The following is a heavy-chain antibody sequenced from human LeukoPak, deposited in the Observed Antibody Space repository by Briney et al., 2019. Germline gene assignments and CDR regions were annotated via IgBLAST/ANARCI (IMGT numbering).Heavy chain of an antibody. Sequence: PGGSLRLSCVASGFTFDDYGMSWVRQAPGQGLEWVSGINWSGGSTGYADSVKGRFTISRGNAKNSLYLQMNTLRAEDTALYYCARDAGYSSGRYDAFDIWGQGTLVTASS. CDR2: INWSGGST. J-gene: IGHJ3*02. CDR1: GFTFDDYG. CDR3: ARDAGYSSGRYDAFDI. V-gene: IGHV3-20*04. D-gene: IGHD6-19*01.